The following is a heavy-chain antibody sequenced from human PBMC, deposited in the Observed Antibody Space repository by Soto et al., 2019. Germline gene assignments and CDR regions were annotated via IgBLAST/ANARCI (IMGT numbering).Heavy chain of an antibody. D-gene: IGHD2-15*01. CDR2: TVANNGYT. CDR1: GYAFTSFG. J-gene: IGHJ3*02. V-gene: IGHV1-18*01. CDR3: ARCSGGTCYASYAFDI. Sequence: QVQLVQSGIEVKNPGASAKVSCKASGYAFTSFGISWVRQAPGQGLEWMGWTVANNGYTKYAQNLQGRVTLITDTSTSTAYMELRSLMYDDTAVYYCARCSGGTCYASYAFDIWGQGTMVTVSS.